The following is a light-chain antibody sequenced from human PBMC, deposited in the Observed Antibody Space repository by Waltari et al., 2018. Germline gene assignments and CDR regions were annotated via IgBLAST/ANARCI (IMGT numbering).Light chain of an antibody. Sequence: EIVLTQSPGTLSLSPGDTATLSCRASQSLSVAYLAWYQHKSSQAPRLLIYGASYRATGIPDRFSGSGSGTDFTLTITRLEPDDFAVYYCQQYDTSPGTFGQGTKLEI. J-gene: IGKJ2*01. CDR3: QQYDTSPGT. CDR2: GAS. V-gene: IGKV3-20*01. CDR1: QSLSVAY.